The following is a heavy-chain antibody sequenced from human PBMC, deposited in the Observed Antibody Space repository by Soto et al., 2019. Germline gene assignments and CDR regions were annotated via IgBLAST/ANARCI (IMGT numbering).Heavy chain of an antibody. J-gene: IGHJ4*02. D-gene: IGHD4-4*01. CDR3: AREPRDDYMISGGFDY. Sequence: QVQLVESGGGLVKPGGSLRLSCVASGFTFSDYYMSWFRQAPGKGLEWVSYISSGGSVIYSADSMKGRFTISRDNAKNSLYLQVTSLSAEDTAVYYCAREPRDDYMISGGFDYWGQGTLVTVSS. CDR2: ISSGGSVI. CDR1: GFTFSDYY. V-gene: IGHV3-11*01.